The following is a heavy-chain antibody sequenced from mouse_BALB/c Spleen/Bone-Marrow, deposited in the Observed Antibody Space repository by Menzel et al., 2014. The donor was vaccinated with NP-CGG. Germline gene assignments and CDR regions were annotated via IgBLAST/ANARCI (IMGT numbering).Heavy chain of an antibody. J-gene: IGHJ2*01. CDR2: INTNGGNT. CDR3: ARGLDY. CDR1: GFTFSSYG. Sequence: EVQLQESGGGLVQPGGSLKLSCAASGFTFSSYGMSWVRRTPDKRLELVATINTNGGNTYYPDSVKGRFTISRDNAKNTLYLQMSSLKSEDTAMYYCARGLDYWGQGTTLTVSS. V-gene: IGHV5-6-3*01.